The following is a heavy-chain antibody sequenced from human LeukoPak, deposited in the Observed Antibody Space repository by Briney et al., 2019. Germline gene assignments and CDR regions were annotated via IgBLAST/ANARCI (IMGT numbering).Heavy chain of an antibody. Sequence: SETLSLTCKVSGGSISSYYWSWIRQPPGKGLEWIGYIYYSGSTNYNPSLKSRVTISVDTSKNQFSLKLSSVTAADTAVYYCARDTLWNYFDYWGQGTLVTVSS. D-gene: IGHD3-10*01. J-gene: IGHJ4*02. CDR3: ARDTLWNYFDY. V-gene: IGHV4-59*01. CDR1: GGSISSYY. CDR2: IYYSGST.